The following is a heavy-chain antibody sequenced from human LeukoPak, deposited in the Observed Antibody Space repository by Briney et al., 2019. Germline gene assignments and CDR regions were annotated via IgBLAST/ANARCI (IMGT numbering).Heavy chain of an antibody. V-gene: IGHV6-1*01. CDR2: TYYRSKWYN. CDR3: ARHVAVGGYSYYYYYGMDV. Sequence: SQTLSLTCAISGYSVSSNSAAWNWIRQSPSRGLEWLGRTYYRSKWYNDYALSVKSRITINPDTSKNQFSLQLNSVTPEDTAVYYCARHVAVGGYSYYYYYGMDVWGPRDHGHRLL. J-gene: IGHJ6*01. CDR1: GYSVSSNSAA. D-gene: IGHD2-15*01.